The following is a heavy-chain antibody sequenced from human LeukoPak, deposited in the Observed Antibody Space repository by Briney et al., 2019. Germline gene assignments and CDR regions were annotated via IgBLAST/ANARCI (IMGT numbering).Heavy chain of an antibody. CDR2: IYYSGST. V-gene: IGHV4-59*01. D-gene: IGHD6-19*01. CDR3: ARGVAVAGIAAYYYGMDV. Sequence: SETLSLTCTVSGGSISSYYRSWIRQPPGKGLEWIGYIYYSGSTNYNPSLKSRVTISVDTSKNQFSLKLSSVTAADTAVYYCARGVAVAGIAAYYYGMDVWGQGTTVTVSS. CDR1: GGSISSYY. J-gene: IGHJ6*02.